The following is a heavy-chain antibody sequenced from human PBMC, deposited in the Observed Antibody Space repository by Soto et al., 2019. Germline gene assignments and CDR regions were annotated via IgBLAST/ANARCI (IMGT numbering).Heavy chain of an antibody. J-gene: IGHJ4*02. D-gene: IGHD3-3*01. V-gene: IGHV3-30*18. Sequence: GGSLRLSCAASGFTFSSYGMHWVRQAPGKGLEWVAVISYDGSNKYYADSVKGRFTISRDNSKNTLYLQMNSLRAEDTAVYYCAKGAQDYDFWSGYFDYWGQGTLDTVSS. CDR2: ISYDGSNK. CDR1: GFTFSSYG. CDR3: AKGAQDYDFWSGYFDY.